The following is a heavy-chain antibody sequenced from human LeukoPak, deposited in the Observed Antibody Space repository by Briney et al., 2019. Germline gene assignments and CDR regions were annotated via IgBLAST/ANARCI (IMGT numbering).Heavy chain of an antibody. CDR1: GFTFHNYA. CDR3: ARGYYDSHRGCFEY. Sequence: GGSLRLSCTASGFTFHNYAITWVRQAPGKGLDWVSTVSGTGTSTFYADSVKVRATISRDNSKNMLYLQMSSLRAEDTAMYYCARGYYDSHRGCFEYWGLGTLVTVSS. J-gene: IGHJ4*02. V-gene: IGHV3-23*01. D-gene: IGHD3-3*01. CDR2: VSGTGTST.